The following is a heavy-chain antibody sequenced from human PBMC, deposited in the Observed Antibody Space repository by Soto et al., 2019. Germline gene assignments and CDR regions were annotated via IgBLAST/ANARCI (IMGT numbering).Heavy chain of an antibody. V-gene: IGHV3-23*01. CDR3: ARLTAS. Sequence: WGSLRLSCAASGFTFSSSAMSWVRQAPVKGLEWVSTTGPSGMYYTDSVKGRFTISRDNSKNTLFLQMNSLRVEDTAIYYCARLTASWGQGALVTVSS. CDR2: TGPSGM. CDR1: GFTFSSSA. J-gene: IGHJ5*02.